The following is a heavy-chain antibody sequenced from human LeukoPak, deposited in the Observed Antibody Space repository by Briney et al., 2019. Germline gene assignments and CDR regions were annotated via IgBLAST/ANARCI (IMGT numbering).Heavy chain of an antibody. CDR1: GFTFSSYW. CDR2: IKQDGSEK. Sequence: PGGSLRLSCAASGFTFSSYWMSWVRQAPGKGLEWVANIKQDGSEKYYVDSVKGRFTISRDNAKNSLYLQMNSLRAEDTAVYYCARHADFWAPYFDYWGQGTLVTVSS. CDR3: ARHADFWAPYFDY. D-gene: IGHD3-3*01. V-gene: IGHV3-7*01. J-gene: IGHJ4*02.